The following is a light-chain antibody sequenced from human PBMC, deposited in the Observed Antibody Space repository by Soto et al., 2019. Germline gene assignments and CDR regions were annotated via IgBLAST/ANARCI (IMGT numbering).Light chain of an antibody. CDR2: DVS. V-gene: IGLV2-14*01. Sequence: QSALTQPASVSGSPGQSITISCTGTSSDVSGYNYVSWYQQHPGKAPKLMIYDVSNRPSGISNRFSGSKSGNTASLTISGLQAEDEADYYCSSYTTSNTYVVFGGGTKLIVL. J-gene: IGLJ2*01. CDR3: SSYTTSNTYVV. CDR1: SSDVSGYNY.